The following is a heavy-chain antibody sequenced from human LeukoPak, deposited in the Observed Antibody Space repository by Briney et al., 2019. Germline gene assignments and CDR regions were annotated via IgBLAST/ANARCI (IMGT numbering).Heavy chain of an antibody. D-gene: IGHD2-15*01. Sequence: LSCAASGFTFSSYWMSWIRQPPGKGLEWIGEINHSGSTNYNPSLKSRVTISVDTSKNQFSLKLSSVTAADTAVYYCAREEPDIVVYWGQGTLVTVSS. V-gene: IGHV4-34*01. CDR3: AREEPDIVVY. J-gene: IGHJ4*02. CDR2: INHSGST. CDR1: GFTFSSYW.